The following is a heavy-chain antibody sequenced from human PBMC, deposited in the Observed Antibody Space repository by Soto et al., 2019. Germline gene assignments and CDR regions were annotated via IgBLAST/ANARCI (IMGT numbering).Heavy chain of an antibody. CDR1: GGSISSGGYY. D-gene: IGHD3-22*01. Sequence: PSLTCTVSGGSISSGGYYWSWIRQHPGKGLEWIGYIYYSGSTYYNPSLKSRVTISVDTSKNQFSLKLSSVTAADTAVYYCARDPTSYYYDSSALGAHAFDIWGQGTMVTVSS. V-gene: IGHV4-31*03. CDR2: IYYSGST. J-gene: IGHJ3*02. CDR3: ARDPTSYYYDSSALGAHAFDI.